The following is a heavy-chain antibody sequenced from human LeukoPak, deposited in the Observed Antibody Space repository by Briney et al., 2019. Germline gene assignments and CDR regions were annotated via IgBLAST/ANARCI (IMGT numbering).Heavy chain of an antibody. J-gene: IGHJ5*02. Sequence: SETLSLTCTVSGYSISSGYYWGWIRQPPGKGLEWIGSIYHSGSTYYNPSLKSRVTISVDTSKNQFSLKLSSVTAADTAVYYCARDDVDWSGSYYGYDPWGQGTLVTVSS. D-gene: IGHD1-26*01. V-gene: IGHV4-38-2*02. CDR2: IYHSGST. CDR1: GYSISSGYY. CDR3: ARDDVDWSGSYYGYDP.